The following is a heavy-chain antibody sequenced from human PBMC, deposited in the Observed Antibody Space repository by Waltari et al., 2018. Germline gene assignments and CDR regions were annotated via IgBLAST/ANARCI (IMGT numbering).Heavy chain of an antibody. CDR1: GGTFSSYA. CDR3: AREGAVAGHPLDY. D-gene: IGHD6-19*01. V-gene: IGHV1-69*05. CDR2: SIPIFGTA. J-gene: IGHJ4*02. Sequence: QVQLVQSGAEVKKPGSSVKVSCKDSGGTFSSYAISWVRQAPGQGLEWMGGSIPIFGTANYAQKCQGRVTITTDESTSTAYMELSSLRSEDTAVYYCAREGAVAGHPLDYWCQGTLVTVSS.